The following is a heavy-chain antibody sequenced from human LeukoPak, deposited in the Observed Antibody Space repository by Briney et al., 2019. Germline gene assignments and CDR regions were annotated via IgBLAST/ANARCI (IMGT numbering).Heavy chain of an antibody. D-gene: IGHD6-13*01. Sequence: GRSLRLSCAASGFTFSSYGMHWVRQAPGKGLEWVAVISYDGSNKYYADSVKGRFTISRDNSKNTLYLQMNSLRAEDTAVYYCARGSYSSSGGYYFDYWGQGTLVTVSS. CDR3: ARGSYSSSGGYYFDY. CDR1: GFTFSSYG. CDR2: ISYDGSNK. J-gene: IGHJ4*02. V-gene: IGHV3-30*03.